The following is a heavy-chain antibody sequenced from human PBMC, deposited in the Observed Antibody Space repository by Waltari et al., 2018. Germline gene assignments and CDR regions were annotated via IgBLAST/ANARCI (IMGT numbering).Heavy chain of an antibody. J-gene: IGHJ5*02. V-gene: IGHV4-38-2*02. D-gene: IGHD5-18*01. CDR2: VYHREST. CDR1: GYSISSDFY. CDR3: AGLRGFNYAFEP. Sequence: QVQLQESGPGLVKPSGTLSLTCSVSGYSISSDFYWGWIRQPPGKGLEWIATVYHRESTYYNPSLMSRLTLSVDTSNNQFSLNLRSMTAADTAVYYCAGLRGFNYAFEPWGRGALVTVSS.